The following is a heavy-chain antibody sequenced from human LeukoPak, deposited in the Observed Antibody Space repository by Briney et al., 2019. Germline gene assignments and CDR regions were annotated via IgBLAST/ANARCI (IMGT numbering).Heavy chain of an antibody. D-gene: IGHD3-22*01. V-gene: IGHV3-33*01. CDR3: ARLIVVDWGAFDI. J-gene: IGHJ3*02. CDR1: GFTFSSYG. CDR2: IWYDGSNK. Sequence: TGGSLRLSCAASGFTFSSYGMHWVRQAPGKGLEWVAVIWYDGSNKYYADSVKGRFTISRDNSKNTLYLQMNSLRAEDTAVYYCARLIVVDWGAFDIWGQGTMVTVSS.